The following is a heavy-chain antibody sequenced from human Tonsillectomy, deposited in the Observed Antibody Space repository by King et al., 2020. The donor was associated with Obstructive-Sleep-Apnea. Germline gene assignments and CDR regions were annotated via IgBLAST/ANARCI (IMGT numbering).Heavy chain of an antibody. V-gene: IGHV4-61*01. CDR3: ARDGLGYFDY. CDR1: GGSVSSGSYY. J-gene: IGHJ4*02. Sequence: VQLQESGPGLVKPSETLSLTCTVSGGSVSSGSYYWSWIRQPPGKGLEWIGYIYYSGSTNYNPSLKSRVTISVDTSKNQFSLKLGSVTAADTAVYYCARDGLGYFDYWGQGTLVTVSS. CDR2: IYYSGST. D-gene: IGHD3/OR15-3a*01.